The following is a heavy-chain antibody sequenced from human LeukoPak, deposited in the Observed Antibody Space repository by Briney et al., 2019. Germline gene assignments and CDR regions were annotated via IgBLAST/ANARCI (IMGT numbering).Heavy chain of an antibody. CDR1: GFTVSSNY. D-gene: IGHD5-18*01. J-gene: IGHJ4*02. CDR3: ARDVPGWIQPH. Sequence: GGSLRLSCAASGFTVSSNYMSWVRQAPGKGLEWVSVIYSGGSTYYADSVKGRFTISRDNSKNTLYLQMNSQRAEDTAVYYCARDVPGWIQPHWGQGTLVTVSS. CDR2: IYSGGST. V-gene: IGHV3-53*01.